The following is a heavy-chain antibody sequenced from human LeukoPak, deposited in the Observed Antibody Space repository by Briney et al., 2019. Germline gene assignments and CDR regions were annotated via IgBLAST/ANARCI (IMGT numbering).Heavy chain of an antibody. V-gene: IGHV3-30-3*01. CDR2: ISYDGSNT. Sequence: GGSLRLSCAASGITFINHAMDWVRQAPGKGLEWVAVISYDGSNTYYADSVKGRFTISRDNSKSTLYLQMNSLRVDDTAVYYCARNPGVGSSWYRLHYWGQGTLVTVSS. J-gene: IGHJ4*02. CDR3: ARNPGVGSSWYRLHY. CDR1: GITFINHA. D-gene: IGHD6-13*01.